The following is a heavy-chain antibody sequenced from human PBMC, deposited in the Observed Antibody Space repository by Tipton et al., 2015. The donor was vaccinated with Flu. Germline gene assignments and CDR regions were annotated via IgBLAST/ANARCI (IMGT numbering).Heavy chain of an antibody. J-gene: IGHJ4*02. CDR1: GFTFSSYG. CDR2: ISYDGSNK. V-gene: IGHV3-30*03. Sequence: SLRLSCAASGFTFSSYGMHWVRQAPGKGLEWVAVISYDGSNKYYADSVKGRFTISRDNSKNTLYLQMNSLRAEDTAVYYCARDITMYLGAGGGYWGQGTLVTVSS. D-gene: IGHD3-10*02. CDR3: ARDITMYLGAGGGY.